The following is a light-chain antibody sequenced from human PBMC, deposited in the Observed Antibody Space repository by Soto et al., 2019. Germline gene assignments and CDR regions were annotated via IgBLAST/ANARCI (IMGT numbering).Light chain of an antibody. CDR1: QGLVHSDGDTF. CDR2: QVS. J-gene: IGKJ2*01. V-gene: IGKV2-30*02. Sequence: DVVMTQSPLSLPVTLGQPASISCRSSQGLVHSDGDTFLSWFQQRPGQSPTPLIYQVSNRDSGVPDRFSGSGSGTDFTLKISRVEAEDVGIYYCVQGTHWPYTFGQGPKLEI. CDR3: VQGTHWPYT.